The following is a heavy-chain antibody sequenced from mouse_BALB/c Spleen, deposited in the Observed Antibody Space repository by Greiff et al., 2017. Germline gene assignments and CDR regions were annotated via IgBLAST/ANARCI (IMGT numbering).Heavy chain of an antibody. D-gene: IGHD2-1*01. J-gene: IGHJ3*01. V-gene: IGHV5-17*02. CDR2: ISSGSSTI. Sequence: EVQLVESGGGLVQPGGSRKLSCAASGFTFSSFGMHWVRQAPEKGLEWVAYISSGSSTIYYADTVKGRFTISRDNPKNTLFLQMTSLRSEDTAMYYCARLYCNSWFAYWGQGTLVTVSA. CDR3: ARLYCNSWFAY. CDR1: GFTFSSFG.